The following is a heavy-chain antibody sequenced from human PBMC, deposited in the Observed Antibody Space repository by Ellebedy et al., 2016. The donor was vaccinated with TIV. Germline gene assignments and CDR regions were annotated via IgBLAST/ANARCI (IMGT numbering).Heavy chain of an antibody. CDR3: AKGAGKEVAGFFRKLWYFDL. Sequence: GESLKISCAASGFTFNNYAMSWVRQAPGKGLEWVSTVSGGGGRTYYAASVKGRFTISRDHSEDSLYPQMNSLRVEDSAIYYCAKGAGKEVAGFFRKLWYFDLWGRGTLVTVSS. D-gene: IGHD6-19*01. CDR1: GFTFNNYA. J-gene: IGHJ2*01. CDR2: VSGGGGRT. V-gene: IGHV3-23*01.